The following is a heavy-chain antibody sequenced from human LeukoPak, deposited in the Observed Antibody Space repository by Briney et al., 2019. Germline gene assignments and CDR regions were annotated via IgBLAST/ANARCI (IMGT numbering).Heavy chain of an antibody. Sequence: GASVKVSCKASGYTFTGYYMHWVRQAPGQGLEWMGWINPNSGGTNYAQKFQGRVTISVDTSKKQFSLKLSSVTAADTAVYYCATNRNRVIDTFDIWGQGTMVTVSS. D-gene: IGHD1-14*01. V-gene: IGHV1-2*02. J-gene: IGHJ3*02. CDR3: ATNRNRVIDTFDI. CDR1: GYTFTGYY. CDR2: INPNSGGT.